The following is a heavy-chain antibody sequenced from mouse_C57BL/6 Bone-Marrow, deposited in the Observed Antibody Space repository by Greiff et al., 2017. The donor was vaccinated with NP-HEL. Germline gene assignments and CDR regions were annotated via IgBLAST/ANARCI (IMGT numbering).Heavy chain of an antibody. CDR1: GYTFTSYG. Sequence: QVQLQQSGAELARPGASVKLSCKASGYTFTSYGISWVKQSPGQGLEWIGEIYPRSGNTYYNEKFKGKATLTADKSSSTAYMELRSLTSEDSAVYFCARWDGYYGWFAYWGQGTLVTVSA. V-gene: IGHV1-81*01. CDR2: IYPRSGNT. CDR3: ARWDGYYGWFAY. D-gene: IGHD2-3*01. J-gene: IGHJ3*01.